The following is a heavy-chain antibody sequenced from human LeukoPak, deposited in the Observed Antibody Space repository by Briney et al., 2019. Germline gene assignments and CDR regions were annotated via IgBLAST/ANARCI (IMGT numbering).Heavy chain of an antibody. D-gene: IGHD3-9*01. CDR2: INHSGST. J-gene: IGHJ6*03. CDR1: GGSFSGYY. CDR3: ARLTRPHYYYYMDV. V-gene: IGHV4-34*01. Sequence: PSETLSLTCAVYGGSFSGYYWSCIRQPPGKGLEWIGEINHSGSTNYNPSLKSRVTISVDTSKNQFSLKLSSVTAADTAVYYCARLTRPHYYYYMDVWGKGTTVTVSS.